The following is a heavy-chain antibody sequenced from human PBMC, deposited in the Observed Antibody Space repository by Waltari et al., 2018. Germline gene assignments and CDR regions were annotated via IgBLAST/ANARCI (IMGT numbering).Heavy chain of an antibody. J-gene: IGHJ4*02. CDR2: VYTSGST. CDR3: AREGQQLVTFDY. Sequence: QVQLQESGPGLVKPSETLSLTCTVSGGSISGYSWSWIRQPAGKGLEWIGRVYTSGSTYYNPSLTSRVTMSVDTSKNQFSLKLSSVTAADTAVYYCAREGQQLVTFDYWGQGTLVTVSS. CDR1: GGSISGYS. V-gene: IGHV4-4*07. D-gene: IGHD6-13*01.